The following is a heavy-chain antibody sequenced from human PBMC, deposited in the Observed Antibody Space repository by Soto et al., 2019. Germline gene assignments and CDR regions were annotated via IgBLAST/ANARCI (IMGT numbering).Heavy chain of an antibody. CDR1: GFTFSSYA. V-gene: IGHV3-23*01. CDR2: ISGSGGST. CDR3: AKVGSTAMYPRYYYYYMDV. D-gene: IGHD5-18*01. J-gene: IGHJ6*03. Sequence: EVQLLESGGGLVQPGGSLRLSCAASGFTFSSYAMSWVRQAPGKGLEWVSAISGSGGSTYYADPVKGRFTISRDNSKNTLHLQINSLTAEDTAVYYCAKVGSTAMYPRYYYYYMDVWGKETTVTVSS.